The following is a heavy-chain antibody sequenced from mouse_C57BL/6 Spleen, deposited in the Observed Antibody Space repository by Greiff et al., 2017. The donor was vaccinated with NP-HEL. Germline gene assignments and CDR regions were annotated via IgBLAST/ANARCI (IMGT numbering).Heavy chain of an antibody. V-gene: IGHV10-1*01. CDR1: GFSFNTYA. J-gene: IGHJ4*01. Sequence: EVKLVESGGGLVQPKGSLKLSCAASGFSFNTYAMNWVRQAPGKGLEWVARIRSKSNNYATSYADSVKDRFTISRDDSESMLYLQMNNLKTEDTAMYYCVRHLGYDVYAMDYWGQGTSVTVAS. D-gene: IGHD2-2*01. CDR2: IRSKSNNYAT. CDR3: VRHLGYDVYAMDY.